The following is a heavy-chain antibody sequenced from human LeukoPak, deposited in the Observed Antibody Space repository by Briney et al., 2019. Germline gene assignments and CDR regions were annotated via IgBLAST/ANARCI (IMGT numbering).Heavy chain of an antibody. Sequence: GRSLRLSCAASGFTFSSYWMHWVRHAPGKGLVWVSRISSDGRSTNYADSVMGRFTVSRDNAENTLFLQMNSLSAEDTAVYYCATLGSYFDYWGQGTLVTVSP. CDR2: ISSDGRST. CDR3: ATLGSYFDY. CDR1: GFTFSSYW. D-gene: IGHD3-10*01. V-gene: IGHV3-74*01. J-gene: IGHJ4*02.